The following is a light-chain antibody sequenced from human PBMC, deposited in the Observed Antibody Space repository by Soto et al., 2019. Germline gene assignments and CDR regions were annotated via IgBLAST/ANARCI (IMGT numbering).Light chain of an antibody. Sequence: DVVMTQSPLSLPVTLGQPASISCRSSQSLVYSDGNTFLTWFQQRPGQSPRRLIYKVSNRDSGVPDRFSGSGSGTEFTLQISRVEAEDVGVYYCMQGTHWPRTFGQGTKVEI. V-gene: IGKV2-30*01. CDR1: QSLVYSDGNTF. J-gene: IGKJ1*01. CDR2: KVS. CDR3: MQGTHWPRT.